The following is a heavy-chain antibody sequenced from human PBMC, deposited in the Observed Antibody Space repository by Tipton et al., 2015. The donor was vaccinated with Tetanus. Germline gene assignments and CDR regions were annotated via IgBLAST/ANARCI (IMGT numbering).Heavy chain of an antibody. CDR3: AKSGAQLWALNHYCYYGLDV. J-gene: IGHJ6*02. Sequence: SLRLSCAASGFTFSDYGMHWVRQAPGKGLEWVAVLSFDGTNEDYADSVKGRFTISRDNSKNTLFLKMNSLRPEDAAVYYCAKSGAQLWALNHYCYYGLDVWGQGTTVSVSS. CDR2: LSFDGTNE. D-gene: IGHD5-18*01. V-gene: IGHV3-30*18. CDR1: GFTFSDYG.